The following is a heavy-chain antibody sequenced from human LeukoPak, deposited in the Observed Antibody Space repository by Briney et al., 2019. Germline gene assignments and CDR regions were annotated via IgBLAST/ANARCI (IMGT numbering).Heavy chain of an antibody. D-gene: IGHD3-9*01. Sequence: ASVKVSCKASGYTFTSYGISWVRQAPGQGLEWMGWISAYNGNTNYAQKLQGRVTMTTDTSTSTAYMEMRSLRSDDTAVYYCAREGARYFDWLFSLMFDYWGQGTLVSVSS. CDR2: ISAYNGNT. CDR3: AREGARYFDWLFSLMFDY. J-gene: IGHJ4*02. V-gene: IGHV1-18*01. CDR1: GYTFTSYG.